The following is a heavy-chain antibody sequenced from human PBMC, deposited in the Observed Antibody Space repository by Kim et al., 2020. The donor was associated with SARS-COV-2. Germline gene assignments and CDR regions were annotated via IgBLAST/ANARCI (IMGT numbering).Heavy chain of an antibody. CDR2: IYYGGST. Sequence: SETLSLTCTVSGGSISSYYWSWIRQPPGKGLEWIGYIYYGGSTNYNPSLKSRVTISVDTSKNQFSLKLSSVTAADTAVYYCARWFGELSIPGRWNWFDPWGQGTLVTVSS. CDR3: ARWFGELSIPGRWNWFDP. D-gene: IGHD3-10*01. CDR1: GGSISSYY. V-gene: IGHV4-59*13. J-gene: IGHJ5*02.